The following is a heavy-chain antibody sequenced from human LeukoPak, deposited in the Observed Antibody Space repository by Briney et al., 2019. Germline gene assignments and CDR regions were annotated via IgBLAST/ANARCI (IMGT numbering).Heavy chain of an antibody. CDR3: AREGSSSWYVDY. D-gene: IGHD6-13*01. V-gene: IGHV3-11*01. CDR1: GFTFSDYY. CDR2: SSGSSI. Sequence: GGSLRLSCAASGFTFSDYYKSWIRQAPGKGLEWVSYSSGSSIYYADFVKGRFTISRDNAKNSLYLQMNSLRAEDTAVYYCAREGSSSWYVDYWGQGTLVTVSS. J-gene: IGHJ4*02.